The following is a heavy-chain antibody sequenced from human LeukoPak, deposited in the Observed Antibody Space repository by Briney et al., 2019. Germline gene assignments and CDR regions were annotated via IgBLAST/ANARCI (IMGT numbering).Heavy chain of an antibody. CDR2: IYYSGST. Sequence: PSETLSLTCTVSGGSFSSGDYYWSWIRQPPGKGLEWIGYIYYSGSTNYNPSLKSRVTISVDTSKNQFSLKLSSVTAADTAVYYCARDSQTTVLTALSLWGQGTLVTVSS. V-gene: IGHV4-30-4*01. D-gene: IGHD4-23*01. CDR1: GGSFSSGDYY. CDR3: ARDSQTTVLTALSL. J-gene: IGHJ4*02.